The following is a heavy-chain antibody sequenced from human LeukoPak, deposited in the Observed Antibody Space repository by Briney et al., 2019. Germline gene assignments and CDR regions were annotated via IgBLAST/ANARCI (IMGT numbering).Heavy chain of an antibody. V-gene: IGHV3-48*02. CDR2: ISSSGSTI. CDR1: GFTFSSYN. J-gene: IGHJ4*02. CDR3: ARLEYYYVSGNYYKLFDY. D-gene: IGHD3-10*01. Sequence: GGSLRLSCAASGFTFSSYNMNWVRQAPGKGLEWVSDISSSGSTIYFADSVKGRFTISRDNAKNSLYLQMNSLRDEDTAVYYCARLEYYYVSGNYYKLFDYWGQGSLVTVSS.